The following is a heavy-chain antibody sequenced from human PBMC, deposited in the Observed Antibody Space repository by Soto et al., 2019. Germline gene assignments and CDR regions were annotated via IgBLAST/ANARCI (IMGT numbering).Heavy chain of an antibody. J-gene: IGHJ5*02. CDR1: GYTFNTYG. V-gene: IGHV1-18*01. CDR2: ISAYDGKT. CDR3: ARDPHEFWTSYWFDP. D-gene: IGHD3-3*01. Sequence: ASVKVSCKTSGYTFNTYGIDWVRQAPGQGLELMGWISAYDGKTTYAEKFQGRVTLTTDTSTSTAYMELRSLRSDDTAIYYCARDPHEFWTSYWFDPWGQGTPVTVSS.